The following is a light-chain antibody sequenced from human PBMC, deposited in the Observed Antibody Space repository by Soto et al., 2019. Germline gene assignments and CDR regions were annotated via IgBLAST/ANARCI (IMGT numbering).Light chain of an antibody. CDR1: SGDVGSYNL. Sequence: QSVLTQPASVSGSPGQSITIPCTGTSGDVGSYNLVSWYQQHPCKAPKLLIYEVTERPSGVSNRFSGSKSGNTASLTISGLQPDDEADYYCCSYAGNSEVFGTGTKPTVL. J-gene: IGLJ1*01. CDR2: EVT. V-gene: IGLV2-23*02. CDR3: CSYAGNSEV.